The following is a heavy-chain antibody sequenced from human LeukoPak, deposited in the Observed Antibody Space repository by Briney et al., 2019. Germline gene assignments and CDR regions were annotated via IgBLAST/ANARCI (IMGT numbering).Heavy chain of an antibody. CDR3: ARGPTISETGYFDY. CDR1: GGSFSAYY. Sequence: PSETLSLTCAVYGGSFSAYYWSCIRQSPGKGLQWIAEVNHRGDTNYNPSVKGRVTISVDTSKNQFSLKVTSLTAADTAVYYCARGPTISETGYFDYWGQGTLVTVSS. J-gene: IGHJ4*03. V-gene: IGHV4-34*01. CDR2: VNHRGDT. D-gene: IGHD1-1*01.